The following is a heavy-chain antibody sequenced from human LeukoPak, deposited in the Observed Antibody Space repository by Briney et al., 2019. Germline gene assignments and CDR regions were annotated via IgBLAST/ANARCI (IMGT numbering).Heavy chain of an antibody. CDR2: TSSSSSYI. CDR3: ARPVGEYSSSGYKGTDY. Sequence: GGSLRLSCAASGFTSSDYYMSWGRHAPGQGLGWVSSTSSSSSYISYADSVKGPFTIPRDNAKNSLYLQMNSLRAEDTAVYYCARPVGEYSSSGYKGTDYWGQGTLVTVSS. D-gene: IGHD6-13*01. V-gene: IGHV3-11*06. J-gene: IGHJ4*02. CDR1: GFTSSDYY.